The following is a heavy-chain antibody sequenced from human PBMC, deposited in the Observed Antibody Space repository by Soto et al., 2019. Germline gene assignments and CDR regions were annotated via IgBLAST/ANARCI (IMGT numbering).Heavy chain of an antibody. CDR3: ASGSYSFFDY. CDR2: IYYSGST. CDR1: GGSVSSGSYY. V-gene: IGHV4-61*01. J-gene: IGHJ4*02. Sequence: SETLSLTCTVSGGSVSSGSYYWSWIRQPPGKGLEWIGYIYYSGSTHYNPSLKSRVTISVDTSKNQFSLKLSSVTAADTAVYYCASGSYSFFDYWGQGTLVTVSS. D-gene: IGHD1-26*01.